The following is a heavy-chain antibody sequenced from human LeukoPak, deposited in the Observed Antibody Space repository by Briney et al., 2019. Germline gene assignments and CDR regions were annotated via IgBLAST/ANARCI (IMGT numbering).Heavy chain of an antibody. Sequence: SETLSLTCTVSGGSISSLYYSWIRQPPGKGLEWIGEINHSGSTNYNPSLKSRVTISVDTSKNQFSLKLSSVTAADTAVYYCARGLWFGENSPLSWGQGTLVTVSS. V-gene: IGHV4-34*01. CDR3: ARGLWFGENSPLS. CDR2: INHSGST. J-gene: IGHJ5*02. CDR1: GGSISSLY. D-gene: IGHD3-10*01.